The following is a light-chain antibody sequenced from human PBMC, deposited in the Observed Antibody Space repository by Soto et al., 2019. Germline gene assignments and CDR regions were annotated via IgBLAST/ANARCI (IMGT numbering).Light chain of an antibody. CDR2: GAS. Sequence: EIVLPQSPATLSLSPGESATLYCRASQSVSSYLAWYQQKPGQDPRLLIYGASRRATGFPARFSGSGSGTGFNLTISSLQPEECAVYYCQQRSNWTITFGQGTRLEIK. CDR3: QQRSNWTIT. CDR1: QSVSSY. V-gene: IGKV3-11*01. J-gene: IGKJ5*01.